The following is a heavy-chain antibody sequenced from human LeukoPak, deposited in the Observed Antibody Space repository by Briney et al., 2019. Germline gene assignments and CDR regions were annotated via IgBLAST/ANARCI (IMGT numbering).Heavy chain of an antibody. V-gene: IGHV4-59*01. CDR2: IYYSGST. CDR1: GGSISSYY. Sequence: SETLSLTFTVSGGSISSYYWSWIRQPPGKGLEWIGYIYYSGSTNYNPSLKSRVTISVDTSKNQFSLKLSSVTAADTAVYYCARDPLAGAPDYWGQGTLVTVSS. CDR3: ARDPLAGAPDY. D-gene: IGHD7-27*01. J-gene: IGHJ4*02.